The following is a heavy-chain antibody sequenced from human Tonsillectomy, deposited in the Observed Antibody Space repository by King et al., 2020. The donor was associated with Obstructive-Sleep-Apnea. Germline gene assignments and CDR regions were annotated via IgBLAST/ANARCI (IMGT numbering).Heavy chain of an antibody. CDR2: ISGSGGST. Sequence: VQLVESGGGLVQPGGSLRLSCAASGFTFSSYAMDWVRQAPGKGLEWVSAISGSGGSTYYADSVKGRFTISSDNSRDTLYLQMNSLSAEDTAVYYCAKEDYGDYYLPDYWGQGTLVTVSS. J-gene: IGHJ4*02. CDR1: GFTFSSYA. V-gene: IGHV3-23*04. D-gene: IGHD4-17*01. CDR3: AKEDYGDYYLPDY.